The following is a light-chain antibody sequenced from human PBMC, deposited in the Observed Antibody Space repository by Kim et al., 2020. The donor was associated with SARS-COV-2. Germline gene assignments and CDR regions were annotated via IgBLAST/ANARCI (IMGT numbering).Light chain of an antibody. CDR3: CSYAGSYTFYV. CDR2: DVS. V-gene: IGLV2-11*01. J-gene: IGLJ1*01. Sequence: QSALTQPRSVSGSPEQSVTISCTGTSSDVGGYNYVSWYQQHPGKAPKLMIYDVSKRPSGVPDRFSGSKSGNTASLTISGLQAEDEADYYCCSYAGSYTFYVFGTGTKVTVL. CDR1: SSDVGGYNY.